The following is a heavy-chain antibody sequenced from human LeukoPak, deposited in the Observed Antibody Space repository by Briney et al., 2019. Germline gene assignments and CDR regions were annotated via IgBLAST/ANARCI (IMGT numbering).Heavy chain of an antibody. CDR1: GFTFSSYW. J-gene: IGHJ4*02. Sequence: GGSLRLSCAASGFTFSSYWMHRVRQAPGKGLVWVSRINTDGSSTSYADSVKGRFTISRDNAKNTLYLQMNSLRAEDTAVYYCARVRITFGGVIPPHPYYFDYWGQGTLVTVSS. V-gene: IGHV3-74*01. D-gene: IGHD3-16*02. CDR3: ARVRITFGGVIPPHPYYFDY. CDR2: INTDGSST.